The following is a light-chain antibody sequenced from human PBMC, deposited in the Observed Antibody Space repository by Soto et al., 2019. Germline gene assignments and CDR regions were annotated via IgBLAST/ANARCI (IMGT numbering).Light chain of an antibody. CDR3: QQYDNLPPFT. Sequence: DIQMTQSPSSLSASVGDRVAITCQARQDISNYLNWYQQKPGKAPKLLIYVASNLETGVPSRFSGSGSGTDFTFTISSLQPEDIATYYCQQYDNLPPFTFGPGTKVDIK. J-gene: IGKJ3*01. V-gene: IGKV1-33*01. CDR1: QDISNY. CDR2: VAS.